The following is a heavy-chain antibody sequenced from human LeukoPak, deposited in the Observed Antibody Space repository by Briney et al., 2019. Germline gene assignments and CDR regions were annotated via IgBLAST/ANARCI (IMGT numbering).Heavy chain of an antibody. CDR3: ARGTYDILTGDPPYFDY. CDR2: ISWNSGSI. CDR1: GFTFDDYA. Sequence: GGSLRLSCAASGFTFDDYAVHWVRQAPGKGLEWVSGISWNSGSIGYADSVKGRFTISRDNAKNSLYLQMNSLRAEDMALYYCARGTYDILTGDPPYFDYWGQGTLVTVSS. D-gene: IGHD3-9*01. V-gene: IGHV3-9*03. J-gene: IGHJ4*02.